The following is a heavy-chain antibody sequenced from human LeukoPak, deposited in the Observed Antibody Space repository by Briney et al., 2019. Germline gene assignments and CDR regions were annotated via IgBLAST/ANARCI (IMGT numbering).Heavy chain of an antibody. CDR3: ARDGVHSSGYLVY. Sequence: RSGGSLRLSCAASGFRFSSYAMSWVRQAPGKGLEWVSAISGSGVSTYYADSVKGRFTVSRDNSKNTLYLQMNSLRAEDTAVYYCARDGVHSSGYLVYWGQGTLVTVSS. CDR2: ISGSGVST. CDR1: GFRFSSYA. D-gene: IGHD3-22*01. V-gene: IGHV3-23*01. J-gene: IGHJ4*02.